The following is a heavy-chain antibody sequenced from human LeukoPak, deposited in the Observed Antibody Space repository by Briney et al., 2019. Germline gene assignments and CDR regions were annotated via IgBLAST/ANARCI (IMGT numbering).Heavy chain of an antibody. Sequence: PGGSLRLSCAASGFTFSSHWMHWVRQAPGKGLVWVSRINSDGSTTTYADSVKGRFTISRDNAKNTLYLQMNSLRAEDTAVYYCARGVVVAANNWFDPWGQGTLVTVSS. J-gene: IGHJ5*02. D-gene: IGHD2-15*01. CDR3: ARGVVVAANNWFDP. CDR2: INSDGSTT. V-gene: IGHV3-74*01. CDR1: GFTFSSHW.